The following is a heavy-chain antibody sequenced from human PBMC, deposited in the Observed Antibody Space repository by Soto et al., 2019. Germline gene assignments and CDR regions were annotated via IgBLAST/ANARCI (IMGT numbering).Heavy chain of an antibody. V-gene: IGHV3-11*05. CDR3: ARDVYFDWQDTQPGTYTDY. Sequence: QVQLVESGGGLVKPGGSLRLSCAASGFTFSDYYMSWIRQAPGKGLEWVSYISSSSSYTNYADSVKGRFTISRDNAKNSLYLQMNSLRAEDTAVYYCARDVYFDWQDTQPGTYTDYWGQGTLVTVSS. D-gene: IGHD3-9*01. J-gene: IGHJ4*02. CDR2: ISSSSSYT. CDR1: GFTFSDYY.